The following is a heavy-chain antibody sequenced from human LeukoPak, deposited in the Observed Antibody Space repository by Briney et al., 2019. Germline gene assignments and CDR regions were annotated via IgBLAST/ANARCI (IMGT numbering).Heavy chain of an antibody. CDR3: ARAQGGWLFDY. CDR2: ISSSSTYI. J-gene: IGHJ4*02. V-gene: IGHV3-21*01. Sequence: PGGSLRLSRAASGLTFSTYSMNWVRQAPGKGLEWVSSISSSSTYIYYADSVKGRFTISRDNAKNSLYLQMNSLRAEDTAVYYCARAQGGWLFDYWGQGTLVTVSS. CDR1: GLTFSTYS. D-gene: IGHD6-19*01.